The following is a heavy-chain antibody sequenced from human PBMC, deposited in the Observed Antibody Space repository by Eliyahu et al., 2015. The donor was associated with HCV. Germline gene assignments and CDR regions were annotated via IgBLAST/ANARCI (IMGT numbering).Heavy chain of an antibody. Sequence: EVRKPGSSVKVSCKASGGTFSTHAFSWVRQAPGQELEWMGGITPIFGTANYPQKFQGRVTITADESTSTVYMELSSLRSEDTAVYYCARPSADNSGISKPFDYWGQGTLVTVSS. CDR2: ITPIFGTA. V-gene: IGHV1-69*01. J-gene: IGHJ4*02. CDR3: ARPSADNSGISKPFDY. D-gene: IGHD6-19*01. CDR1: GGTFSTHA.